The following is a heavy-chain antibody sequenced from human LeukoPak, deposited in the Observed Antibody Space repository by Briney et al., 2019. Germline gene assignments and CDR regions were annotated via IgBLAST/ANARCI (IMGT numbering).Heavy chain of an antibody. CDR2: INHSGST. CDR3: ARSPLSSWYYYKDV. Sequence: SETLSLTCAVYGGSFSGYYWSWIRQPPGKGLEWIGEINHSGSTNYNPSLKSRVTISVDTSKNQFSLKLSSVTAADTAVYYCARSPLSSWYYYKDVWGKGTTVTVSS. J-gene: IGHJ6*03. V-gene: IGHV4-34*01. D-gene: IGHD6-6*01. CDR1: GGSFSGYY.